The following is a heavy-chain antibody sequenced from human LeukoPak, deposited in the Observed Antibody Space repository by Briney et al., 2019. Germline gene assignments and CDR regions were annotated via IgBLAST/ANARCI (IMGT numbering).Heavy chain of an antibody. D-gene: IGHD4-11*01. CDR2: IYYSGST. CDR1: GGSISSSSYY. V-gene: IGHV4-39*07. CDR3: ARPLATYDSRLTWFDP. J-gene: IGHJ5*02. Sequence: PSETLSLTCTVSGGSISSSSYYWGWIRQPPGKGLEWIGSIYYSGSTYYNPSLESRVTISVDTSKDQFSLKLSSVTAADTAVYYCARPLATYDSRLTWFDPWGQGTLVTVSS.